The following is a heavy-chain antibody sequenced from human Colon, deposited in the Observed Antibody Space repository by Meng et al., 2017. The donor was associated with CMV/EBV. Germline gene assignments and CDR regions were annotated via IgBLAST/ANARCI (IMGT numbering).Heavy chain of an antibody. Sequence: GESLKFSCAASGFTFSSYQMNWVRQAPGKGLEWVAYISSRGSSIFYADSVKGRYTISRDNAKNSLSLQMNSLRDDDTAVYYCARGPYSSSWHYWGQGTLVTVSS. D-gene: IGHD6-13*01. CDR1: GFTFSSYQ. J-gene: IGHJ4*02. CDR3: ARGPYSSSWHY. V-gene: IGHV3-48*03. CDR2: ISSRGSSI.